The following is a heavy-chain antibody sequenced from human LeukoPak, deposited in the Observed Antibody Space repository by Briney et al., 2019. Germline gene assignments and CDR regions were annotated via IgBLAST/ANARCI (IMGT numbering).Heavy chain of an antibody. D-gene: IGHD3-16*02. Sequence: PGGSLRLSCAASGFTFSTYSMNWVRQAPGKGLEWVSYISSSSSPIYYADSVKGRFTISRDNAKNSLYLQMNSLRAEDTAVYYCARSNRNGFDIWGQGTMVTVSS. CDR2: ISSSSSPI. CDR3: ARSNRNGFDI. V-gene: IGHV3-48*01. J-gene: IGHJ3*02. CDR1: GFTFSTYS.